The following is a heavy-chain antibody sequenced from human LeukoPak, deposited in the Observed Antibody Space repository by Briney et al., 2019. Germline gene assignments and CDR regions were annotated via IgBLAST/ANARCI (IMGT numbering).Heavy chain of an antibody. CDR2: IYYSGST. V-gene: IGHV4-30-4*01. CDR3: ARGTRSLIAAAGTEDY. CDR1: GGSISSGDYY. Sequence: SETLSLTCTVSGGSISSGDYYWSWIRQPPGQGLEWIGYIYYSGSTYYNPSLKSRVTISVDTSKNQFSLKLSSVTAADTAVYYCARGTRSLIAAAGTEDYWGQGTLVTVSS. J-gene: IGHJ4*02. D-gene: IGHD6-13*01.